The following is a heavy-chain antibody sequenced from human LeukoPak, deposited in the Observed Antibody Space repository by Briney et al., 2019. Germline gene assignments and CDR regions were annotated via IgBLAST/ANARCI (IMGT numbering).Heavy chain of an antibody. CDR1: GGSFSGYY. J-gene: IGHJ4*02. CDR2: INHSGSS. V-gene: IGHV4-34*01. CDR3: AGNRGLGRDY. Sequence: SETLSLTCAVHGGSFSGYYWSWIRQPPGKGLEWIGEINHSGSSNYNPSLNTRVTISVDTSNNHFSLKLSSVNAADTAVYYCAGNRGLGRDYWGQGTLVTVSS. D-gene: IGHD4-23*01.